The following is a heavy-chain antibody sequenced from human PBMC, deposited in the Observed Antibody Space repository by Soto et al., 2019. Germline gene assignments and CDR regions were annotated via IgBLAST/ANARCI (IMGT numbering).Heavy chain of an antibody. CDR2: IYYSGST. CDR1: GGSISSSSYY. V-gene: IGHV4-39*01. CDR3: ARPKWGYDSSGHRGFVWFDP. Sequence: SETLSLTCTVSGGSISSSSYYWGWIRQPPGKGLEWIGSIYYSGSTYYNPSLKSRVTISVGTSKNQFSLKLSSVTAADTAVYYCARPKWGYDSSGHRGFVWFDPWGQGTLVTVSS. J-gene: IGHJ5*02. D-gene: IGHD3-22*01.